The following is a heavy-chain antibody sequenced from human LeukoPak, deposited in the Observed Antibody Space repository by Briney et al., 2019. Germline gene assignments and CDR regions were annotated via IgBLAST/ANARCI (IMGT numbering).Heavy chain of an antibody. CDR2: ISAYNGNT. V-gene: IGHV1-18*01. CDR1: GYIFINHG. Sequence: GASVKVSCKASGYIFINHGIAWVRQAPGQGLEYMGWISAYNGNTDYAQNLQSRVTMTTDTSTTTAYMELRSLTSDDTAVYYCARWGPSPSDYWGQGTLVTVSS. D-gene: IGHD3-16*01. CDR3: ARWGPSPSDY. J-gene: IGHJ4*02.